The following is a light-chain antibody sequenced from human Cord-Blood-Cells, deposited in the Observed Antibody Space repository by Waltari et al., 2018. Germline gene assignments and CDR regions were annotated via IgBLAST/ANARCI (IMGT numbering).Light chain of an antibody. CDR3: SSYTSSSPL. CDR2: DVS. J-gene: IGLJ3*02. CDR1: SSDVGGYNH. Sequence: QSALTQPASASGSPGQSITISSTGTSSDVGGYNHVSWYQQHPGKAPKLMIYDVSKRPSGVSNRFSGSKSGNTASLTISGLQAEDEADYYCSSYTSSSPLFGGGTKLTVL. V-gene: IGLV2-14*01.